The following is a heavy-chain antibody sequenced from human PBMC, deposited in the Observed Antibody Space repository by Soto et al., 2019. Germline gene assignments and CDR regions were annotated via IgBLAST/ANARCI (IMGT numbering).Heavy chain of an antibody. J-gene: IGHJ4*02. Sequence: GGSLRLSCAASGFTFSNYAMSWVRQAPGKGLEWVSDISSSGGSTYYADSVKGRFTISRDNSKNTLYLQMNSLRAEDTAVYYCAKETASSSGWSPDYWGQGTLVTVSS. CDR1: GFTFSNYA. CDR3: AKETASSSGWSPDY. CDR2: ISSSGGST. D-gene: IGHD6-19*01. V-gene: IGHV3-23*01.